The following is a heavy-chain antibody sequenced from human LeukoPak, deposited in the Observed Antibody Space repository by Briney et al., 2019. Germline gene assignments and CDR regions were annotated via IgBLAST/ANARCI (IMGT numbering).Heavy chain of an antibody. CDR2: ISAYNGNT. CDR1: GYTFTSYG. Sequence: ASVKVSCKASGYTFTSYGISWVRPAPGQGLEWMGWISAYNGNTNYAQKLQGRVTMTTDTSTSTAYMELRSLRSDDTAVYYCAREGYGDYISGMDVWGQGTTVTVSS. CDR3: AREGYGDYISGMDV. J-gene: IGHJ6*02. V-gene: IGHV1-18*01. D-gene: IGHD4-17*01.